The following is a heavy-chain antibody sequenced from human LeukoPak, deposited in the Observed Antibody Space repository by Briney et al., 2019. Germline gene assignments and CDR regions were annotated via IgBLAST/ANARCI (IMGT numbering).Heavy chain of an antibody. D-gene: IGHD5-12*01. CDR1: GGSISSYY. J-gene: IGHJ4*02. V-gene: IGHV4-59*01. CDR2: ICYSGST. Sequence: PSETLSLTCTVSGGSISSYYWSWIRQPPGKGLEWIGYICYSGSTNYNPSLKSRVTISVDTSKNQFSLKLSSVTAADTAVYYCARYGGYGTFDYWGQGTLVTVSS. CDR3: ARYGGYGTFDY.